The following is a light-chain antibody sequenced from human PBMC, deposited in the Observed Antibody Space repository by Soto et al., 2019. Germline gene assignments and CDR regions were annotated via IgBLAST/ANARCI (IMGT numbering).Light chain of an antibody. Sequence: EIVMTQSPATLSLSPGERSTLSCRASQIVASKLAWHQQKPGQAPRLLIYDASTRPSGTPARFIGSGSGTEFTLTITSLQSEDFAVYYCQQYNNWPPITFGQGTRLDIK. V-gene: IGKV3-15*01. CDR1: QIVASK. J-gene: IGKJ5*01. CDR2: DAS. CDR3: QQYNNWPPIT.